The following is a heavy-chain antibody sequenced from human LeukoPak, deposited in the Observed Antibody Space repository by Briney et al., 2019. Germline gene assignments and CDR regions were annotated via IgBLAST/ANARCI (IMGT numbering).Heavy chain of an antibody. Sequence: SETLSLTCTVSGGSISSYYWSWIRQPAGKGLEWIGRFYSGGGTDYNPSLKSRVTMSVDTSKNQFSLKLSSVTAADAAVYYCARVYGGYDLPGSLANYYFDYWGQGTLVTVSS. CDR2: FYSGGGT. J-gene: IGHJ4*02. CDR1: GGSISSYY. D-gene: IGHD5-12*01. CDR3: ARVYGGYDLPGSLANYYFDY. V-gene: IGHV4-4*07.